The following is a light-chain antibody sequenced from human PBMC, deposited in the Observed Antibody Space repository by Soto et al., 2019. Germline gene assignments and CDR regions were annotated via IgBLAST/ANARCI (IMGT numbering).Light chain of an antibody. Sequence: QPVLTQPPSASGTPGQRVTISCSGSSSNIGDNYVSWYQHLPGTAPKLLIYRDNQRPSGVPDRFSGSKSGTSASLAISGLRSEDEADYYCAAWDDSLSGWVFGGGTKLTVL. CDR1: SSNIGDNY. CDR2: RDN. V-gene: IGLV1-47*01. CDR3: AAWDDSLSGWV. J-gene: IGLJ3*02.